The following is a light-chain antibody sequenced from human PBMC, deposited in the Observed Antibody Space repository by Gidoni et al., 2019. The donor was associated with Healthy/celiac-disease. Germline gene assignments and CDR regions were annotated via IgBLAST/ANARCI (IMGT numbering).Light chain of an antibody. CDR3: HQYGSSVS. Sequence: EIVLTQSPATLSLSPGERATLSCGASQSISSRYLAWYQQKPGLALRLLIYDASTRATGIPDRFSGSGSGTDFSLTISRLEPEDFAVYYCHQYGSSVSFGGGTKVEIK. CDR2: DAS. CDR1: QSISSRY. J-gene: IGKJ4*01. V-gene: IGKV3D-20*01.